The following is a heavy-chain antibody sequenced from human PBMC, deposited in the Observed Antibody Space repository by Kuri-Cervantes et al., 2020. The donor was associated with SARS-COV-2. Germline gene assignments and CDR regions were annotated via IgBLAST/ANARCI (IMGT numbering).Heavy chain of an antibody. CDR1: GFTFSSYA. CDR2: ISSNGGST. J-gene: IGHJ4*02. V-gene: IGHV3-64*01. CDR3: ARDPDYYDSSAFDY. Sequence: GESLKISCAASGFTFSSYAMHWVRQAPGKGLEYVSAISSNGGSTYYANSVKGRFTISRDNSKNTLYLQMGSLRAEDTAVYYCARDPDYYDSSAFDYLGQGTLVTVSS. D-gene: IGHD3-22*01.